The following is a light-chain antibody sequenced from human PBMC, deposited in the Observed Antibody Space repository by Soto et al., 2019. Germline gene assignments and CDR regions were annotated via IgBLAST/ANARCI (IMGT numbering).Light chain of an antibody. CDR2: DAS. CDR1: QNLGDGR. Sequence: EAVLTLSPATLSLSPGERATLSCRANQNLGDGRLAWYQQKPGQPPTLLIYDASTRATGIPDRFSGSGSLTDFTLAISRLESEDFSVYYCQEHASIFGQGTRLEIK. V-gene: IGKV3-20*01. J-gene: IGKJ5*01. CDR3: QEHASI.